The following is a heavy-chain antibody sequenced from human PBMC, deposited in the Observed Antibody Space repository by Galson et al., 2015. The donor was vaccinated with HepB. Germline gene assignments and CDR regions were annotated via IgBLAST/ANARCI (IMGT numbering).Heavy chain of an antibody. D-gene: IGHD2-15*01. CDR3: AKDRFCSGGSCYADWLDP. J-gene: IGHJ5*02. CDR2: ISYDGSNK. Sequence: SLRLSCAASGFTFSSYGMHWVRQAPGKGLEWVAVISYDGSNKYYADSVKGRFTISKDNSKNMMYLQMNSVRAEDTAIYYCAKDRFCSGGSCYADWLDPWGQGNLVTVSS. V-gene: IGHV3-30*18. CDR1: GFTFSSYG.